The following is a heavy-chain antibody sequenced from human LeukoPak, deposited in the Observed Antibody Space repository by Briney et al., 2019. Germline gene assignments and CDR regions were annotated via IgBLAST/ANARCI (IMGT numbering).Heavy chain of an antibody. V-gene: IGHV4-4*07. CDR3: ARVGGYPLGAFDI. J-gene: IGHJ3*02. Sequence: SETLSLTCTVSGGSISSYYWSWVRQPAVKGLEWIGRIYISGGTNYNPSLKSRVTMSVHTSKNQFSLKLNSVTAADTAVYYCARVGGYPLGAFDIWGQGTMVTVSS. CDR1: GGSISSYY. D-gene: IGHD3-22*01. CDR2: IYISGGT.